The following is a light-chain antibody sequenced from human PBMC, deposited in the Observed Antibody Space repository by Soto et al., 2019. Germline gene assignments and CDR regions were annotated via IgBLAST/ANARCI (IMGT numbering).Light chain of an antibody. Sequence: SYELTQPPSVSVSPGQTASITCSGDKLGDKYACWYQQKPGQSPVLVIYQNNKRPSGIPERFSGSNSGNTATLTISGTQAMDEADYYCQAWDSRGVFGGGTKLTVL. CDR3: QAWDSRGV. CDR1: KLGDKY. J-gene: IGLJ2*01. CDR2: QNN. V-gene: IGLV3-1*01.